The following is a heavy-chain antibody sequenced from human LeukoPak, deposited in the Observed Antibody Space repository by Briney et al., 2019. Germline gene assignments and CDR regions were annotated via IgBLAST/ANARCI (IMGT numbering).Heavy chain of an antibody. CDR2: INPSGGST. Sequence: GASVKVSCKASGYTFTSYYMHWVRQAPGQGLEWMGIINPSGGSTSYAQKFQGRVTMTGDTSTSTVYMELSSLRSEDTAVYYCARDQGLPHYYYYGMDVWGQGTTVTVSS. J-gene: IGHJ6*02. CDR3: ARDQGLPHYYYYGMDV. V-gene: IGHV1-46*01. CDR1: GYTFTSYY.